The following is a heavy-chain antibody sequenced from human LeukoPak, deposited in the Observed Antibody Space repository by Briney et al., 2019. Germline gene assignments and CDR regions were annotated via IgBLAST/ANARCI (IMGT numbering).Heavy chain of an antibody. V-gene: IGHV4-59*01. CDR3: ARGGMVYAIV. CDR1: GASISSYY. J-gene: IGHJ4*02. D-gene: IGHD2-8*01. CDR2: IYYSGST. Sequence: KPSETLSLTCTVSGASISSYYWSWIRQPPGRGLEWIGYIYYSGSTNYNPSLKSRVTISVDTSKNQFSLKLSSVTAADTAVYYCARGGMVYAIVWGQGTLVTVSS.